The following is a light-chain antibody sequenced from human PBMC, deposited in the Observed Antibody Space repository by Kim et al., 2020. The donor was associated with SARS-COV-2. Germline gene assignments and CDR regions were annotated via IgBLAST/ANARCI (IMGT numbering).Light chain of an antibody. CDR3: QQRSNWPLMYT. V-gene: IGKV3-11*01. CDR2: DAS. CDR1: QSVRSY. J-gene: IGKJ2*01. Sequence: PGERATLSCRASQSVRSYLAWYQQKSGQAPRLLIYDASNRATGIPARFSGSGSGTDFTLTISSLEPEDFAVYYCQQRSNWPLMYTFGQGTKLEI.